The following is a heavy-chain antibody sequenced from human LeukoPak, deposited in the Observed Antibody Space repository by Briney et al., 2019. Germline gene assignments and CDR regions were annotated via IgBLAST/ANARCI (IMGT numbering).Heavy chain of an antibody. D-gene: IGHD3-22*01. V-gene: IGHV1-69*04. Sequence: ASVKVSCKASGGTFSSYAISWVRQAPGQGLEWMGRIIPILGIANYAQKFQGRVTITADESTSTAYMELSSLRSEDTAVYYCASASYYDSSDFYFDYWGQGTLVTVSS. CDR1: GGTFSSYA. CDR2: IIPILGIA. CDR3: ASASYYDSSDFYFDY. J-gene: IGHJ4*02.